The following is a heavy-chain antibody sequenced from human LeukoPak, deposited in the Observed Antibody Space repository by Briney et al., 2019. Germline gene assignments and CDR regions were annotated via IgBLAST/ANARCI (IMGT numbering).Heavy chain of an antibody. J-gene: IGHJ4*02. CDR2: MNPNSGNT. D-gene: IGHD3-3*01. Sequence: ASVKVSCKASGYTFTSYDINWVRQATGQGLEWMGWMNPNSGNTGYAQKFQGRVTMTRNTSISTAYMELSSLRSEDTAVYYCARDKNRVTIFAVAVDYWGQGTLVTVSS. V-gene: IGHV1-8*01. CDR1: GYTFTSYD. CDR3: ARDKNRVTIFAVAVDY.